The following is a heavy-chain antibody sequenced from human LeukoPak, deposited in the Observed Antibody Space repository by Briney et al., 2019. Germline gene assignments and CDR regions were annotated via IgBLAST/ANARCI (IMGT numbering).Heavy chain of an antibody. D-gene: IGHD5-24*01. CDR3: ARAGWLQYYYFDY. V-gene: IGHV1-69*06. J-gene: IGHJ4*02. CDR2: IIPIFGTA. Sequence: SVKVSCKASGYTFSSYGISWVRQAPGQGLEWMGGIIPIFGTAKYAQKFQGRVTITADTSTSTAYMELSSLRSEDTAVYYCARAGWLQYYYFDYWGQGTLVTVSS. CDR1: GYTFSSYG.